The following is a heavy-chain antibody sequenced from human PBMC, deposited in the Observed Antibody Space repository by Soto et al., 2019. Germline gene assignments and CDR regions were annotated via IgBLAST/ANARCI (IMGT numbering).Heavy chain of an antibody. J-gene: IGHJ5*02. CDR2: IYYSGST. CDR1: GGSISSSSYY. CDR3: ARGQAGGYSVRWFDP. D-gene: IGHD1-26*01. Sequence: SETLSLTCTVSGGSISSSSYYWGWIRQPPGKGLEWIGSIYYSGSTYYNPSLKSRVTISVDTSKNQFSLKLSSVTAADTAVYYCARGQAGGYSVRWFDPWGQGTLVTVSS. V-gene: IGHV4-39*01.